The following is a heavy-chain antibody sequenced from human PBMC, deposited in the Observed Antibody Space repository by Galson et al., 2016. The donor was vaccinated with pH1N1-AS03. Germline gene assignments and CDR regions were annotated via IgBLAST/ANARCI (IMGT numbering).Heavy chain of an antibody. CDR3: ARHGEPATLSGWFDP. J-gene: IGHJ5*02. D-gene: IGHD1-26*01. Sequence: QSGAEVKKPGESLKISCKASGYNFTNYWIGWVRQMPGKGLEWMGIIDPRDSDTRYSPSFQGKVTISVDKSFSTAYIKWGSLKAADTSMYYCARHGEPATLSGWFDPWGQGTLVTVSS. CDR2: IDPRDSDT. CDR1: GYNFTNYW. V-gene: IGHV5-51*01.